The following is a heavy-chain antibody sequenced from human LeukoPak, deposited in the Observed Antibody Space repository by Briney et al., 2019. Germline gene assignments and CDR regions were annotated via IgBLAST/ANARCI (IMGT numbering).Heavy chain of an antibody. CDR2: IYYSGST. Sequence: SETLSLTCTVSGGSIFNYYWSWIRQPPGKGLEWIGYIYYSGSTDYNPCLKSRVTISVDTSKNQFSLRLRSVTAADTAVYYCAKEGTSSWYLWGQGTLVTVSS. V-gene: IGHV4-59*12. J-gene: IGHJ5*02. CDR3: AKEGTSSWYL. D-gene: IGHD6-13*01. CDR1: GGSIFNYY.